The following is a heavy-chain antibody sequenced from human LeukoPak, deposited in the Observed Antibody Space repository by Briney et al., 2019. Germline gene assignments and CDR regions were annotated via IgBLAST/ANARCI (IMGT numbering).Heavy chain of an antibody. CDR1: GGSISSHY. J-gene: IGHJ4*02. CDR2: ISYSGST. D-gene: IGHD1-1*01. Sequence: SETLSLTCTVSGGSISSHYWNWIRQPPGKGLEWIGYISYSGSTDYNPSLKSRVTISVDMSKNQVSLKLTSVTAADTAVYYCAREGLERNFDYWGQGTLVTVSS. CDR3: AREGLERNFDY. V-gene: IGHV4-59*11.